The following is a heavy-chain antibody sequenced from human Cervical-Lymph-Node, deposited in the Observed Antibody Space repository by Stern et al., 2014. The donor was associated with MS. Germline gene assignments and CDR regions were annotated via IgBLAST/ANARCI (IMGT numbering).Heavy chain of an antibody. Sequence: EVQLEESGGGLVQPGGSLRLSCAASGFTFSSYWMHWVRQAPGQGLVWVSRINSDASSISYADSVKGRFTISSDNANKSLYLQMNSLRAEDTAVYYCARVGYGGNSAFDYWGQGTLVTVSS. J-gene: IGHJ4*02. CDR2: INSDASSI. D-gene: IGHD4-23*01. CDR1: GFTFSSYW. V-gene: IGHV3-74*02. CDR3: ARVGYGGNSAFDY.